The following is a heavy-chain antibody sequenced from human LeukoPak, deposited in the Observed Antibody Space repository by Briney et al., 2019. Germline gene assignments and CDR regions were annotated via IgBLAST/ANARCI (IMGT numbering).Heavy chain of an antibody. J-gene: IGHJ6*03. CDR3: ARTTMVRGTYYMDV. CDR1: GGSISSYY. CDR2: IHYSGST. V-gene: IGHV4-59*01. D-gene: IGHD3-10*01. Sequence: SETLSLTCTVSGGSISSYYWSWIRQPPGKGLQWIGCIHYSGSTNYNPSLKSRVTISVDTSKNRFSLKLSSVTAADTAVYYCARTTMVRGTYYMDVWGKGTTVTISS.